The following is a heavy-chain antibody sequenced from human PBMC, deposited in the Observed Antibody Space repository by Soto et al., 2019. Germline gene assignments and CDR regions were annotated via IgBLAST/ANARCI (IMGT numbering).Heavy chain of an antibody. CDR1: GGTFSSYA. CDR2: IIPIFGTA. CDR3: ARDYYDSSGYYYGMDV. V-gene: IGHV1-69*13. D-gene: IGHD3-22*01. J-gene: IGHJ6*02. Sequence: ASVKVSCKASGGTFSSYAISWVRQAPRQGLEWMGGIIPIFGTANYAQKFQGRVTITADESTSTAYMELSSLRSEDTAVYYCARDYYDSSGYYYGMDVWGQGTTVTVSS.